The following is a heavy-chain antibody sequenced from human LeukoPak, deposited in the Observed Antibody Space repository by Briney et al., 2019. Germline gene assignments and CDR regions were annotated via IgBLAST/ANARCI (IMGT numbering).Heavy chain of an antibody. CDR2: ISAYNGNT. V-gene: IGHV1-18*01. Sequence: GASVKVSCKASGYTFTSYGISWVRQAPGQGLEWMGWISAYNGNTNYAQKLQGRVTMTTDTSTSTAYMELRSLRSDDTAVYYCARDNGSTSWRRLWFDPWGQGTLVTVSS. CDR3: ARDNGSTSWRRLWFDP. D-gene: IGHD2-2*01. J-gene: IGHJ5*02. CDR1: GYTFTSYG.